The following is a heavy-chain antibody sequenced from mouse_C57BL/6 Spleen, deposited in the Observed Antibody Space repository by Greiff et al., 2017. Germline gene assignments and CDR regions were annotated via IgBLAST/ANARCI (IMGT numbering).Heavy chain of an antibody. V-gene: IGHV14-1*01. D-gene: IGHD1-1*01. CDR1: GFNIKDYY. J-gene: IGHJ1*03. CDR2: IDPEDGDT. CDR3: TTSYYGSSYGYWYFDV. Sequence: VHVKQSGAELVRPGASVKLSCTASGFNIKDYYMHWVKQRPEQGLEWIGRIDPEDGDTEYAPKFQGKATMTADTSSNTAYLQLSSLTSEDTAVYYCTTSYYGSSYGYWYFDVWGTGTTVTVSS.